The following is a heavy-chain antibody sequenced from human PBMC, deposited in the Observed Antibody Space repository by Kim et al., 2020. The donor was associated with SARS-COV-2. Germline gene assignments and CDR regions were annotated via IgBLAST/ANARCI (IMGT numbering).Heavy chain of an antibody. V-gene: IGHV1-2*02. CDR1: GYPFIVYY. J-gene: IGHJ4*02. Sequence: ASVKVSCAAYGYPFIVYYISWVRQAPGQGLEWMGWIKPSNGVTNYAQKFRGRVTVTRDTSRNSIYMDLSGLRYDDTAIYYCARVSYINHLGWGQGTLVTV. CDR3: ARVSYINHLG. CDR2: IKPSNGVT.